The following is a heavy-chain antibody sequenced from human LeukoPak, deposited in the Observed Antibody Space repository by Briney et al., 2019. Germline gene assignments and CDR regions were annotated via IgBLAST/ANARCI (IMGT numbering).Heavy chain of an antibody. V-gene: IGHV3-53*01. D-gene: IGHD2-15*01. CDR3: ARDENCSGGSCYSPPLR. Sequence: PGGSLRLSCAASGFTFSSYSMNWVRQAPGKGLEWVSVIYSGGSTYYADSVKGRFTISRDNSKNTLYLQMNSLRAEDTAVYYCARDENCSGGSCYSPPLRWGQGTLVTVSS. CDR2: IYSGGST. CDR1: GFTFSSYS. J-gene: IGHJ4*02.